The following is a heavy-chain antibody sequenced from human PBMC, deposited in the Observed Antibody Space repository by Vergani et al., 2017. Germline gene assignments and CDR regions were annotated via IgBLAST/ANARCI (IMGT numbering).Heavy chain of an antibody. V-gene: IGHV4-34*01. D-gene: IGHD3-3*01. J-gene: IGHJ5*02. Sequence: QVQLQQWGAGLLKPSETLSLTCAVYGGSFSGYYWSWIRQPPGKGLEWIGEINHSGSTNYNPSLKSRVTISVDTSKNQFSLKLSSVTAADTAVYYCARGKDNYDFWSGYYRGFDPWGQGTLVTVSS. CDR2: INHSGST. CDR3: ARGKDNYDFWSGYYRGFDP. CDR1: GGSFSGYY.